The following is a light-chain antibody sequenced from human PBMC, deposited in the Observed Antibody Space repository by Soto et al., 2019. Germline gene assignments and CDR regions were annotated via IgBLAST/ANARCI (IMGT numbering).Light chain of an antibody. J-gene: IGKJ3*01. Sequence: DIQMTQSPSSLSASVGDRVTITCRASQNIFSYLSWYQHKPGKAPKLLIYAASSLQSGVPSRFSGSGSGTDFTLTISSLQPEDFATYYCQQLNSYPFFGPGTKVDIK. CDR2: AAS. CDR1: QNIFSY. CDR3: QQLNSYPF. V-gene: IGKV1-39*01.